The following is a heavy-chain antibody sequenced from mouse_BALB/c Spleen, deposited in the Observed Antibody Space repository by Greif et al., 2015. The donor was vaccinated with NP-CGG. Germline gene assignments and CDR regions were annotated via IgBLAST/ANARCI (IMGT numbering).Heavy chain of an antibody. CDR2: INPSTGYT. Sequence: VQLQQSGAELAKPGASVKMSCKASGYTFTSYWMHWVKQRPGQGLEWIGYINPSTGYTEYNQKFKDKATLTADKSSSAAYMQLSSLTSEDSAVYYCAGRTQHFDYWGQGTTLTVSS. V-gene: IGHV1-7*01. D-gene: IGHD6-1*01. J-gene: IGHJ2*01. CDR1: GYTFTSYW. CDR3: AGRTQHFDY.